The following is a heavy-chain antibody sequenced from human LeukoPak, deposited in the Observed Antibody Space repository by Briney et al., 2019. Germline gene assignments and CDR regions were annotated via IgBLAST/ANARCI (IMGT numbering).Heavy chain of an antibody. CDR2: ISQNGIP. CDR1: GASLGSYY. J-gene: IGHJ6*02. D-gene: IGHD2-15*01. Sequence: SETLSLTCTVSGASLGSYYWSWMRQPPGKGLEWIGFISQNGIPHYTASLKSRVTISRDTSENQVSLILSSVTAADTAIYYCTSHDVVAVLGHGMAVWGQGTTVSVS. CDR3: TSHDVVAVLGHGMAV. V-gene: IGHV4-59*08.